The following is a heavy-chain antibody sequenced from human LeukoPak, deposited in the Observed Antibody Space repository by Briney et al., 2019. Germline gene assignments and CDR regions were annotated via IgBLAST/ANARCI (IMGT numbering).Heavy chain of an antibody. CDR2: ISSSGSTI. CDR3: ASSASSSTPRRY. J-gene: IGHJ4*02. Sequence: PGGSLRLSCAASGFTFSDYYMSWIRQAPGKGLEWVSYISSSGSTIYYADSVKGRFTISRDNAKNSLYLQMNSLRAEDTAVYYCASSASSSTPRRYWGQGTLVTVSS. D-gene: IGHD2-2*01. CDR1: GFTFSDYY. V-gene: IGHV3-11*01.